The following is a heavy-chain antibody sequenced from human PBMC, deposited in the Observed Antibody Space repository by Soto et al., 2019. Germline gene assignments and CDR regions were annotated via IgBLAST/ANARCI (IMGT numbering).Heavy chain of an antibody. Sequence: GWALRLSCASSVFTFISYAMSWVRQAPGKGLEWVSAISGSGGSTYYADSVKGRFTISRDNSKNTLYLQMNSLRAEDTAVYYCAKGGMIVVALDYWGQGTLVTVSS. CDR3: AKGGMIVVALDY. D-gene: IGHD3-22*01. V-gene: IGHV3-23*01. J-gene: IGHJ4*02. CDR2: ISGSGGST. CDR1: VFTFISYA.